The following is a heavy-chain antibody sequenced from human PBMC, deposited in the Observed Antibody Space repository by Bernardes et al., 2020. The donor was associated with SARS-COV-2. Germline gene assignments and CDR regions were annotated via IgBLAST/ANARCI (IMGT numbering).Heavy chain of an antibody. CDR2: IADTSNFD. V-gene: IGHV3-21*01. J-gene: IGHJ6*02. CDR3: ARARAQDGYSNMDV. CDR1: GFSFRRNS. D-gene: IGHD2-15*01. Sequence: GGSLRLSCAASGFSFRRNSLNWVRQTPGKGLEWVSSIADTSNFDYYADSVKGRFTISRDNAENSLYLQMNRLRVEDTGVYFCARARAQDGYSNMDVWGQGTTVIVSS.